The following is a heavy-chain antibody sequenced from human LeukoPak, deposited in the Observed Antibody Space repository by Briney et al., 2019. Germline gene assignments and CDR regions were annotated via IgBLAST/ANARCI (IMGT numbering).Heavy chain of an antibody. CDR1: GVSVSSYY. V-gene: IGHV4-4*07. CDR3: ARKDGDI. Sequence: PSETLSLTCTVSGVSVSSYYWIWIRQPAGRGLEWIGRIDASGSTNFNPSLKSRVTMSVDSSKNQFSLELSSVTAADTALYYCARKDGDIWGQGTMVTVSS. J-gene: IGHJ3*02. D-gene: IGHD5-24*01. CDR2: IDASGST.